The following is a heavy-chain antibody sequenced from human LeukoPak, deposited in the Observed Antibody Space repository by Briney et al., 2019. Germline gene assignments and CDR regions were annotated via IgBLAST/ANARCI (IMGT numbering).Heavy chain of an antibody. Sequence: GASVKVSCKASGGTFSSYAISWVRQAPGQGLEWMGRIIPILGIANYAQKFQGRVTITADKSTSTAYMELSSLRSEDTAVYYRARELGLVGATAYFDYWGQGTLVTVSS. D-gene: IGHD1-26*01. CDR3: ARELGLVGATAYFDY. J-gene: IGHJ4*02. CDR2: IIPILGIA. CDR1: GGTFSSYA. V-gene: IGHV1-69*04.